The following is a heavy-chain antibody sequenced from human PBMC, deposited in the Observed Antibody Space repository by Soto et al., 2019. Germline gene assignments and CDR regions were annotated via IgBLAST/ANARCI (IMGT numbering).Heavy chain of an antibody. D-gene: IGHD1-7*01. Sequence: SETLSLTCAVSGGSFTSNNWWTWVRQPPGQGLEWIGEIYRTGSSNYNPSLKSRVTISLDKSENQFSLKVTSLTAADTAVYYCASRDPGTSVDYWGQGTLVTVSS. CDR2: IYRTGSS. V-gene: IGHV4-4*02. CDR1: GGSFTSNNW. CDR3: ASRDPGTSVDY. J-gene: IGHJ4*02.